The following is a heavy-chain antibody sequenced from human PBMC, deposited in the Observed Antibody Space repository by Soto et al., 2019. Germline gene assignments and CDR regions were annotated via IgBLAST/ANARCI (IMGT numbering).Heavy chain of an antibody. CDR2: VYHSGST. CDR3: ARDPSPFIAVAGANDY. CDR1: GGSISSSNW. V-gene: IGHV4-4*02. J-gene: IGHJ4*02. Sequence: QVQLQESGPGLVKPSGTLSLTCAVSGGSISSSNWWSWVRQPPGKGLEWIGEVYHSGSTNYNPSLKSRVTISVDKSKNQFSLKLSSVTAADTAVYYCARDPSPFIAVAGANDYWGRGTLVTVSS. D-gene: IGHD6-19*01.